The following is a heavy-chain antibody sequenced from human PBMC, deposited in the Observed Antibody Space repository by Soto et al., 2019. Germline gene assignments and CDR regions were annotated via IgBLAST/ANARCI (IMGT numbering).Heavy chain of an antibody. CDR2: IYYSGST. J-gene: IGHJ6*02. CDR1: GGSIRWGGYY. Sequence: PSETLSLTWTVSGGSIRWGGYYWSWIRQHPGKGLEWIGYIYYSGSTYYNPSLKSRVIISVDTSKNQFSLKLSSVTAADTAVYYCAREMLDSSSSGGMDVWGQGTTVTVSS. V-gene: IGHV4-31*02. CDR3: AREMLDSSSSGGMDV. D-gene: IGHD6-6*01.